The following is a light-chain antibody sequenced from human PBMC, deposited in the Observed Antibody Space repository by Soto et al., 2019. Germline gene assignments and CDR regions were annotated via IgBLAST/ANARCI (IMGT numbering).Light chain of an antibody. J-gene: IGLJ3*02. Sequence: QSVLTQSPSASGTPGQRVTISCSGSSSNIGSNTVNWYQQLPGTAPKLLFYSNNQRPSGVPDRFSGSRSGTSASLAISGLQSEDEADYYCAAWDDRLNGVVFGGGTQLTVL. CDR1: SSNIGSNT. CDR2: SNN. CDR3: AAWDDRLNGVV. V-gene: IGLV1-44*01.